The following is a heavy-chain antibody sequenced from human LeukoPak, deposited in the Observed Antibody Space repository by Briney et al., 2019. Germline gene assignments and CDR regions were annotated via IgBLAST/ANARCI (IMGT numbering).Heavy chain of an antibody. Sequence: SQTLSLTCAISGDSVSGNSVAWNWIRQSPSRGLEWLGRTYYRSKWLVDYAESLKGRITINADTSKNQLSLQLHSVTPEDTAIYYCTRLYDTNSFDFWGQGTLVTVSS. CDR1: GDSVSGNSVA. CDR3: TRLYDTNSFDF. V-gene: IGHV6-1*01. CDR2: TYYRSKWLV. J-gene: IGHJ4*02. D-gene: IGHD3-16*01.